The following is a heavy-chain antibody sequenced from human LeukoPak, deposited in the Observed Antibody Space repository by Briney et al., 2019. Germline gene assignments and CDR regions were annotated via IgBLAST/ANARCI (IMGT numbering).Heavy chain of an antibody. CDR3: ASEVRAAFDP. D-gene: IGHD2-15*01. Sequence: PGGSLRLSCAASGFTFSTYWMSWVRQAPGKGLEWVANINQDGTEKHYVDSVRGRFTISRDNAENSLFLQMNSLRPEDMAVYYCASEVRAAFDPWGQGTLVTVSS. CDR2: INQDGTEK. V-gene: IGHV3-7*01. J-gene: IGHJ5*02. CDR1: GFTFSTYW.